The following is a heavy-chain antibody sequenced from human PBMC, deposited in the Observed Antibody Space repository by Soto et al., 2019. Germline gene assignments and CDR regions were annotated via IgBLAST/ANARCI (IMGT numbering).Heavy chain of an antibody. CDR3: ARSLGTVVAATNWFDP. D-gene: IGHD2-15*01. J-gene: IGHJ5*02. Sequence: SVKVSCKASGGTFSSYAISWVRQAPGQGLEWMGGIIPIFGTANYAQKFQGRVTITADKSTSTAYMELGSLRSEDTAVYYCARSLGTVVAATNWFDPWGQGTLVTVSS. V-gene: IGHV1-69*06. CDR1: GGTFSSYA. CDR2: IIPIFGTA.